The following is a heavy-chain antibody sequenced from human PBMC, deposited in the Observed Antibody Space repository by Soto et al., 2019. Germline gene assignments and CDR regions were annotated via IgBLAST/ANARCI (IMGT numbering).Heavy chain of an antibody. CDR3: ARYNSYAIDY. V-gene: IGHV4-59*01. CDR1: GTSISSYY. J-gene: IGHJ4*02. Sequence: PSETLSLTCTVSGTSISSYYWSWIRQTRGKGLEWIANIHYSGTTNYNPSLASRVTLSVDTSKNQFSLKMTSVTAADRAMYFCARYNSYAIDYWGRGTLVTASS. CDR2: IHYSGTT. D-gene: IGHD2-8*01.